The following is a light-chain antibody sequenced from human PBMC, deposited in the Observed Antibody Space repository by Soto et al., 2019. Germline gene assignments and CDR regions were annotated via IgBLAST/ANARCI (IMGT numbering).Light chain of an antibody. CDR2: DAS. CDR1: QSVSSY. Sequence: IVVTMSAAALSLYTGERATLSCRASQSVSSYLAWYQQKPGQAPRLLIYDASNRATGIPARFSGSGSGTDFTLTISSLEPEDFAVDYCQQRSNGPLPFGGGTKVDIK. J-gene: IGKJ4*01. CDR3: QQRSNGPLP. V-gene: IGKV3-11*01.